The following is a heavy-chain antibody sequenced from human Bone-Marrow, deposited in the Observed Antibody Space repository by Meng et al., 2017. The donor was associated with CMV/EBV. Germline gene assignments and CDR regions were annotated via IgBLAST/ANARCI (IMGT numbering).Heavy chain of an antibody. V-gene: IGHV3-7*01. D-gene: IGHD2-2*01. Sequence: GESLKISCAASGFTFSSYWMSWVRQAPGKGLEWVANIKQDGSEKYYVDSVKGRFTISRDNAKNSLYLQMNSLRAEDTAVYYCARDIVVVPAASGTYYYYGMDVWGQGTTVTGSS. J-gene: IGHJ6*01. CDR3: ARDIVVVPAASGTYYYYGMDV. CDR1: GFTFSSYW. CDR2: IKQDGSEK.